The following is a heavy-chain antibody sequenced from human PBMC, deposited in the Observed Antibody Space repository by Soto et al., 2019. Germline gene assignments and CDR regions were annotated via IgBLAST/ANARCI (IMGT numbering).Heavy chain of an antibody. D-gene: IGHD3-22*01. J-gene: IGHJ1*01. CDR1: GYTFTGYH. V-gene: IGHV1-2*04. Sequence: ASVKVSCKASGYTFTGYHMHWVRQAPGQGLEWMGWINPNSGGTNYAQTFQGWVTMTRDTSINTVYMDLSRLTSDDTAVYYCARDRYYYDSSGYYQRGQYFQHWGQGTLVTVSS. CDR3: ARDRYYYDSSGYYQRGQYFQH. CDR2: INPNSGGT.